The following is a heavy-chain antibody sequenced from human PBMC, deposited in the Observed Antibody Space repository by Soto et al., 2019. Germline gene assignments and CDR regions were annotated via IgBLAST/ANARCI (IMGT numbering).Heavy chain of an antibody. CDR2: ISYDGSNK. J-gene: IGHJ4*02. CDR3: AKDHDSSGYLDY. V-gene: IGHV3-30-3*01. Sequence: GGSLRLSCAASGFTFSSYAMHWVRQAPGKGLEWVAVISYDGSNKYYADSVKGRFTISRDNSKNTLYLQMNSLRAEDTAVYYYAKDHDSSGYLDYWGQGTLVTVSS. D-gene: IGHD3-22*01. CDR1: GFTFSSYA.